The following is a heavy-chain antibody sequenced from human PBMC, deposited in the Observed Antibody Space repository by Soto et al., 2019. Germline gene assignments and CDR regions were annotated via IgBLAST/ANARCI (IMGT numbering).Heavy chain of an antibody. Sequence: PSETLSLTCAVYGGSFSGYYWSWVRQPPGKGLEWIGEIYHSGSTNYNPSLKSRVTISVDKSKNQFSLKLSSVTAADTAVYYCARVSAAGTYFDYWGQGTLVTVSS. V-gene: IGHV4-34*01. D-gene: IGHD6-13*01. J-gene: IGHJ4*02. CDR1: GGSFSGYY. CDR3: ARVSAAGTYFDY. CDR2: IYHSGST.